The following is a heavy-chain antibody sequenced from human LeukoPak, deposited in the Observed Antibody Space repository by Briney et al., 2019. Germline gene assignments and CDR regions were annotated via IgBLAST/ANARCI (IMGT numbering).Heavy chain of an antibody. CDR3: VKDRDEQLVDYYYGMDV. V-gene: IGHV3-30*18. Sequence: GRSLRLSCAASGFTFSSYGMHWVRQAPGKGLEWVALFSFDGRNKYYADSVKGRFTISRDNSKNTVFLQMNSLRLEDTAVYFCVKDRDEQLVDYYYGMDVWGKGTTVTVSS. D-gene: IGHD6-13*01. J-gene: IGHJ6*04. CDR2: FSFDGRNK. CDR1: GFTFSSYG.